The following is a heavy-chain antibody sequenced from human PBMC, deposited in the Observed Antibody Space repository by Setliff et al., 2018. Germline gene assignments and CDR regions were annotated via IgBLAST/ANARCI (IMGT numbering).Heavy chain of an antibody. V-gene: IGHV4-61*01. Sequence: ASETLSLTCAVYGGSLRLFCAASGFSFRDSWMSWIRQPPGKGLEWIGSIYYSGSTNYNPSLKSRVTISVDTSKNQFSLKLSSVTAADTAVYYCAKGSTYFGGNFDYWGQGTLVTVSS. CDR2: IYYSGST. J-gene: IGHJ4*02. D-gene: IGHD2-15*01. CDR3: AKGSTYFGGNFDY. CDR1: GGSLRLFCAASGFSFRDS.